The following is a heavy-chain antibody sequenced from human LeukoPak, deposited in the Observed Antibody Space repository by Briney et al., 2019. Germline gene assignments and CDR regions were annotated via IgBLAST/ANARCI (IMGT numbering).Heavy chain of an antibody. V-gene: IGHV3-30-3*01. CDR3: ARDLSRSYFDY. J-gene: IGHJ4*02. CDR2: ISYDGSNK. CDR1: GFTFSSYG. Sequence: SGGSLRLSCAASGFTFSSYGMHWVRQAPGKGLEWVAVISYDGSNKYYADSVKGRFTISRDNSKNTLCLQINSLRAEDTAVYYCARDLSRSYFDYWGQGTLVTVSS. D-gene: IGHD2/OR15-2a*01.